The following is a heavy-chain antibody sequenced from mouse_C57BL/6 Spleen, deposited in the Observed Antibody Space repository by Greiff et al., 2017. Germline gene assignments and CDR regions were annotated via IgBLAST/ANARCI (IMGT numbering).Heavy chain of an antibody. V-gene: IGHV3-1*01. CDR1: GYSITSGYD. J-gene: IGHJ2*01. Sequence: EVLLQQSGPGMVKPSPSLSFTCTVTGYSITSGYDWHLIRQFPRNKLEWMGYISYSGSTNYNPYFKSRISMTHDTSKNHSFLKLNFVTTEDTATYYCAREGYYGTSFDYWGQGTTLTVSS. D-gene: IGHD1-1*01. CDR2: ISYSGST. CDR3: AREGYYGTSFDY.